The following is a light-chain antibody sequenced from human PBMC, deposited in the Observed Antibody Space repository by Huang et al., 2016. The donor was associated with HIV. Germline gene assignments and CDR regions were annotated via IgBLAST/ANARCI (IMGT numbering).Light chain of an antibody. CDR1: QSLLHTDGKTS. CDR2: WRS. Sequence: DIVMTQTPLSLSVIPGQPASISCKSSQSLLHTDGKTSLYWYLQKPGQSPHLLIYWRSRRLSGVPDRFRGSGSGTDFTLKISLVEAEDVGVYYCMQGIHLPFTFGPGTKVDIK. J-gene: IGKJ3*01. CDR3: MQGIHLPFT. V-gene: IGKV2-29*02.